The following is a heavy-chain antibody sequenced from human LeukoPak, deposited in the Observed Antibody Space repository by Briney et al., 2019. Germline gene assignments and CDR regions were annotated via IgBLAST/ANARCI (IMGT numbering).Heavy chain of an antibody. CDR1: GGSISGGGYY. J-gene: IGHJ4*02. V-gene: IGHV4-31*03. D-gene: IGHD3-22*01. CDR3: ARGSRYYDSSGYYPLIDY. CDR2: IYYSGGA. Sequence: PSQTLSLTCTVSGGSISGGGYYSSWIRQHPGKSLEWIGCIYYSGGASYNPSPKRRVTISVDTSKNQFSLKLSSVTAADTAVYYCARGSRYYDSSGYYPLIDYWGQGTLVTVSS.